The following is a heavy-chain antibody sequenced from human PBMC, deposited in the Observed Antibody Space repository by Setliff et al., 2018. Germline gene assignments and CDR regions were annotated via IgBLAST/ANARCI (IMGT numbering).Heavy chain of an antibody. CDR1: GYSFTSHY. D-gene: IGHD5-12*01. CDR3: ARYRGYPEYWFDP. V-gene: IGHV1-18*04. Sequence: ASVKVSCKTSGYSFTSHYVHWVRQAPGQGLEWMGWINNYNTNTNYAQKLQGRVAMTTDTSTSTAYMELRSLRSDDTAVYYCARYRGYPEYWFDPWGQGTLVTVSS. CDR2: INNYNTNT. J-gene: IGHJ5*02.